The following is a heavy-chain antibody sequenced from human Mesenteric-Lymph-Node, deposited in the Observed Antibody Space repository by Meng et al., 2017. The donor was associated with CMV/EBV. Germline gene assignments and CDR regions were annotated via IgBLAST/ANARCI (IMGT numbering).Heavy chain of an antibody. CDR1: GGSFSGYY. V-gene: IGHV4-34*01. CDR3: ARFPLAATDY. J-gene: IGHJ4*02. CDR2: INHSGST. Sequence: SETLSLTCAVYGGSFSGYYWSWIRQPPGKGLEWIGEINHSGSTNYNPSLKSRVTISVDTSKNQFSLKLSSVTAADTAVYYCARFPLAATDYWGQGTLVTVSS. D-gene: IGHD6-6*01.